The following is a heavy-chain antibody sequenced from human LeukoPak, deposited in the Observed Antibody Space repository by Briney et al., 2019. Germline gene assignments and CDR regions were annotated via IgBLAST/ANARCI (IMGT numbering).Heavy chain of an antibody. Sequence: ASVKVSCKXSGYTFTGYXXXXXXXXPXXXXXXXXXXNXNSGXTNYAQNXQGRVTMXRDTSISTAYMELRSLSSDDTAVYYCARNFDSSSWYYWFDPWGQGTLVTVSS. V-gene: IGHV1-2*02. CDR3: ARNFDSSSWYYWFDP. D-gene: IGHD6-13*01. CDR2: XNXNSGXT. CDR1: GYTFTGYX. J-gene: IGHJ5*02.